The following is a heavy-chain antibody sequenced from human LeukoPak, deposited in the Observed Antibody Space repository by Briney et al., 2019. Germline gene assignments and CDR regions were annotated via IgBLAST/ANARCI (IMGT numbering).Heavy chain of an antibody. V-gene: IGHV3-30*04. D-gene: IGHD3-9*01. Sequence: GGSLRLSRAASGFTFGSYAMHWVRQAPGKGLEWVAVISYDGSNKYYADSVKGRFTISRDNSKNTLYLQMNSLRAEDTAVYYCARGDDILTGAPYYYYGMDVWGKGTTVTVSS. CDR3: ARGDDILTGAPYYYYGMDV. CDR2: ISYDGSNK. J-gene: IGHJ6*04. CDR1: GFTFGSYA.